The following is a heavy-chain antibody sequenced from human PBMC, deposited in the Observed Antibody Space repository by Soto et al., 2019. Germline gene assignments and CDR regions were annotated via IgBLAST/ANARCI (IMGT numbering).Heavy chain of an antibody. V-gene: IGHV3-23*01. CDR3: ARKILVSTTRPNYWYFDL. D-gene: IGHD2-21*01. CDR2: ISGGGDAA. Sequence: EVQVLESGGGLVQPGGSLRLSRAGSGFTFINYAMNWVRQAPGKGLEWVSSISGGGDAAFFPDSVRARFTISRDNSKNTVTLQMNSLGVDDTAVYYCARKILVSTTRPNYWYFDLWGRGTLVTVSS. J-gene: IGHJ2*01. CDR1: GFTFINYA.